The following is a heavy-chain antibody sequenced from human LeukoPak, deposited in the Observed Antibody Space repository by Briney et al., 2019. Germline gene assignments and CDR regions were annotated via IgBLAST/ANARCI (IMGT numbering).Heavy chain of an antibody. CDR2: IYHSGST. V-gene: IGHV4-30-2*01. CDR3: AREGYCSSTSCSVDY. CDR1: GGSISSGGYY. Sequence: PSETLSLTCTVSGGSISSGGYYWSWIRQPPGKGLEWIGYIYHSGSTYHNPSLKSRVTISVDRSKNQFSLKLSSVTAADTAVYYCAREGYCSSTSCSVDYWGQGTLVTVSS. J-gene: IGHJ4*02. D-gene: IGHD2-2*01.